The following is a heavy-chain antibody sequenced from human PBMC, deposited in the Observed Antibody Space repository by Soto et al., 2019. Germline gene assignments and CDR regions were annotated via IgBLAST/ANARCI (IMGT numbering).Heavy chain of an antibody. CDR1: GGSFSGYY. CDR3: ARGGKGSYYYYYYYMDV. J-gene: IGHJ6*03. V-gene: IGHV4-34*01. D-gene: IGHD3-10*01. CDR2: INHSGST. Sequence: QVQLQQWGAGLLKPSETLSLTCAVYGGSFSGYYWSWIRQPPGKGLEWIGEINHSGSTNYNPSLKSQVTISVDTSKNQFSLKLSSVTAADTAVYYCARGGKGSYYYYYYYMDVWGKGTTVTVSS.